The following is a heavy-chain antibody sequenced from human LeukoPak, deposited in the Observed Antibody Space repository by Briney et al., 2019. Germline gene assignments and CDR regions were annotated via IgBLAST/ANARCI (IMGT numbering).Heavy chain of an antibody. J-gene: IGHJ4*02. CDR2: ISGSGGTT. CDR1: GFTFSSYA. CDR3: AKEVSRGMATIRPDF. D-gene: IGHD5-24*01. V-gene: IGHV3-23*01. Sequence: GGSLRLSCAAFGFTFSSYAMSWVRQAPGEGLEWVSAISGSGGTTYYADSVKGRFTISRDNSKNTLYLQMNSLRAEDTAVYYCAKEVSRGMATIRPDFWGQGTLVTVSS.